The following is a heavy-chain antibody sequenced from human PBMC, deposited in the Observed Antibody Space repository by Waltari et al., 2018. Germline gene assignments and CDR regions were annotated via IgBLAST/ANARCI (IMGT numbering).Heavy chain of an antibody. V-gene: IGHV3-30-3*01. J-gene: IGHJ4*02. Sequence: QVQLVESGGGVVQPGRSLRLSCAASGFTFSSYAMQWVRQAPGKGLEWVAGLSHDGSNKYYADSVKGRFTISRNNAKNTLYLQMNSRRAEDTAVYYCASARYRAAATKYYFDYWGQGTLVTVSS. CDR1: GFTFSSYA. CDR2: LSHDGSNK. D-gene: IGHD6-13*01. CDR3: ASARYRAAATKYYFDY.